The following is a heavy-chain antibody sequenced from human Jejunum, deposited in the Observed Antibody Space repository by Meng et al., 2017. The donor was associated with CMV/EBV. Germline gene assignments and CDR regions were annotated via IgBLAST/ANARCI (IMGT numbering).Heavy chain of an antibody. Sequence: SCAASGFSVGNTYMNWVRQAPGKGLEWVSVIYDVGNTYYADSVKGRFFISRDSSKNILYLQMNSLRAEDTALYYCVRECCDSASVDWGQGTLVTVSS. J-gene: IGHJ4*02. D-gene: IGHD2-21*01. CDR2: IYDVGNT. CDR1: GFSVGNTY. CDR3: VRECCDSASVD. V-gene: IGHV3-66*01.